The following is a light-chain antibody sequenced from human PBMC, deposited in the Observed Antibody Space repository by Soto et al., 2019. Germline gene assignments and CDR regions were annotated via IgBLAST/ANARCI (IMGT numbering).Light chain of an antibody. CDR3: QSYDRSLSGSGV. Sequence: QPVLTQPPSVSGAPGQRVTISCTGSSSNIGAGYDIHWYQQLPGTAPKLLIYGNSNPPSGVPDRFSGSKSGTAASRTITGLQAEDEADYYCQSYDRSLSGSGVFGGGTKLTVL. V-gene: IGLV1-40*01. J-gene: IGLJ3*02. CDR2: GNS. CDR1: SSNIGAGYD.